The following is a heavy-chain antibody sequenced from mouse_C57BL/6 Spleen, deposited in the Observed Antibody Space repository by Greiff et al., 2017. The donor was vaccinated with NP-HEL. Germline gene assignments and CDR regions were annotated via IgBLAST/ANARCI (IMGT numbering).Heavy chain of an antibody. CDR2: IYPGGGYT. Sequence: QVQLQQSGAELVRPGTSVKMSCKASGYTFTNYWIGWAKQRPGHGLEWIGDIYPGGGYTNYNEKFKGKATLTADKSSSTAYMQFSSLTSEDSAIYYCARRDSVVATDYFDYWGQGTTLTVSS. CDR3: ARRDSVVATDYFDY. CDR1: GYTFTNYW. D-gene: IGHD1-1*01. J-gene: IGHJ2*01. V-gene: IGHV1-63*01.